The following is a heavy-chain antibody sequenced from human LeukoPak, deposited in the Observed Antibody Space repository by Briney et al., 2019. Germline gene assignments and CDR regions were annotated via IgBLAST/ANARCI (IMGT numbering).Heavy chain of an antibody. V-gene: IGHV4-31*03. CDR2: IYYSGST. J-gene: IGHJ6*02. Sequence: TSETLSLTCTVSGGSISSGGYYWSWIRQHPGKGLEWIGYIYYSGSTYYNPSLKSRVTISVDTSKNQFSLKLSSVTAADTAVYCCARSPRYYYYGMDVWGQGTTVTVSS. CDR3: ARSPRYYYYGMDV. CDR1: GGSISSGGYY.